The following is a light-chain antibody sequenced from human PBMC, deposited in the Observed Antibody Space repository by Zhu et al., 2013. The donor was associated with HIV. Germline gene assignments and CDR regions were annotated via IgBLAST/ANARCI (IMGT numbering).Light chain of an antibody. Sequence: QSALTQSASVSGSPGQAITISCTGTSSDVGTYNLVSWYQQHPGKGPKLIVFEVTKRPSGISNRFSGSKSDNTASLTISGLQAEDEADYYCSSYTTSTTLIFGGGTKVTVL. CDR1: SSDVGTYNL. CDR3: SSYTTSTTLI. V-gene: IGLV2-14*02. J-gene: IGLJ2*01. CDR2: EVT.